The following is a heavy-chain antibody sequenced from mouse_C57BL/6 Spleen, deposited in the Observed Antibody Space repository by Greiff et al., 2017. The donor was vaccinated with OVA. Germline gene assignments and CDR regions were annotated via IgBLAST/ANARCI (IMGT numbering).Heavy chain of an antibody. CDR2: IYPGDGDT. D-gene: IGHD2-5*01. V-gene: IGHV1-82*01. Sequence: QVQLQQSGPELVKPGASVKISCKASGYAFSSSWMNWVKQRPGKGLEWIGRIYPGDGDTNYNGKFKGKATLTADKSSSTDYMQLSSLTSEDSAVYFCARDSNYWYFDVWGTGTTVTVSS. J-gene: IGHJ1*03. CDR3: ARDSNYWYFDV. CDR1: GYAFSSSW.